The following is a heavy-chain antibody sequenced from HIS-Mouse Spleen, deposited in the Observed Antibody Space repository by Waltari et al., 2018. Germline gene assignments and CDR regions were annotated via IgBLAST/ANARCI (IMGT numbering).Heavy chain of an antibody. J-gene: IGHJ4*02. CDR3: ARDAAVTYFDY. CDR2: INMDGSST. V-gene: IGHV3-74*01. Sequence: EVQLVESGGGLVQPGGSLRLSCAASGFTFSSYWMHWVRQAPGKGLVGDSRINMDGSSTSDPESVKGRFTISRDNAKNTMYLQMNRMRAEDTAVYYCARDAAVTYFDYWGQGTLVTVSS. CDR1: GFTFSSYW. D-gene: IGHD4-17*01.